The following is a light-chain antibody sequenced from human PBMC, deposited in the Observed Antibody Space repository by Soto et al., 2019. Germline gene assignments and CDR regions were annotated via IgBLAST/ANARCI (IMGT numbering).Light chain of an antibody. V-gene: IGKV1-5*03. CDR3: QQYNSYWT. Sequence: DIQMTQSPSTLSASVGDRVTITFRASQNINSWLAWYQQIPGKAPKLLIYQASSLESGVPSRFSGRGSGTEFTLTISSLQPDDFATYFCQQYNSYWTFSQGATVEF. CDR2: QAS. J-gene: IGKJ1*01. CDR1: QNINSW.